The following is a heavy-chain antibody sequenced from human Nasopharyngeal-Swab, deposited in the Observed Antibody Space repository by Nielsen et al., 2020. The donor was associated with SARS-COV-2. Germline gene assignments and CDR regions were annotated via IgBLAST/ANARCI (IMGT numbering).Heavy chain of an antibody. D-gene: IGHD5-12*01. V-gene: IGHV3-23*01. CDR2: ISGSGGST. J-gene: IGHJ4*02. Sequence: WIRQPPGKGLEWVSAISGSGGSTYYADSVKGRFTISRDNSKNTLYLQMNSLRAEDTAVYYCARGHPKWRRSWDFDYWGQGTLVTVSS. CDR3: ARGHPKWRRSWDFDY.